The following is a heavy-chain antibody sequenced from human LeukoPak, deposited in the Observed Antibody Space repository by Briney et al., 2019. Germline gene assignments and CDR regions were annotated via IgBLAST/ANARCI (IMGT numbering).Heavy chain of an antibody. CDR1: GYTFTSYY. CDR3: ARGVVPAAKGQDYSEYYFDY. Sequence: RASVTVSCKASGYTFTSYYMHWVRQAPGQGLECMGIINPSGGSTSYAQKFQGRITMTRDMSTSTVYMELSSLRSEDTAVYYCARGVVPAAKGQDYSEYYFDYWGQGTLVTVSS. J-gene: IGHJ4*02. CDR2: INPSGGST. V-gene: IGHV1-46*01. D-gene: IGHD2-2*01.